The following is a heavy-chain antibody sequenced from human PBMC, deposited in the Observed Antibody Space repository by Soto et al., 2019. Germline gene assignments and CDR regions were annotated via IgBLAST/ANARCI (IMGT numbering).Heavy chain of an antibody. CDR3: ARDGTSGSLRYSDY. V-gene: IGHV1-69*06. Sequence: QVQLVQSGAEVKKPGSSVKVSCKASGGTLSSYNLSWVRQAPGQGLEWMGGIIPIFGTANYAQKFQGRVXXXADKSTSTAYMELSSLRFEDTAVYYCARDGTSGSLRYSDYWGQGTLVTVSS. CDR2: IIPIFGTA. J-gene: IGHJ4*02. CDR1: GGTLSSYN. D-gene: IGHD3-22*01.